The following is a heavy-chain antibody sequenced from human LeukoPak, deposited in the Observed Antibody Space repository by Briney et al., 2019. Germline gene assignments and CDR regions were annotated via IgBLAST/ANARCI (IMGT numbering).Heavy chain of an antibody. CDR3: ARGARGSGTASDY. Sequence: TGGSLRLSCAASGFIFSSYNMNWVRQTPGKGLEWVAATSSSDAGTYHADSVRGRFTISRDNAKNTLHLQMNSLRAEDTAVYYCARGARGSGTASDYWGQGTLVTVSS. J-gene: IGHJ4*02. D-gene: IGHD3-10*01. CDR2: TSSSDAGT. V-gene: IGHV3-21*01. CDR1: GFIFSSYN.